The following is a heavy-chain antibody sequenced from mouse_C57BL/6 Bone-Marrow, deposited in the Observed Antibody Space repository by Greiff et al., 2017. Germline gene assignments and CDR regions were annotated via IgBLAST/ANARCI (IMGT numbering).Heavy chain of an antibody. Sequence: QVQLKQPGTELVKPGASVKLSCKASGYTFTSYWMHWVKQRPGQGLEWIGNINPSNGGTNYNEKFKSKATLTVDKSSSTAYMQLSSLTSEDSAVYYCARSSPQTAQVDYWGQGTTLTVSS. D-gene: IGHD3-2*02. CDR2: INPSNGGT. CDR1: GYTFTSYW. V-gene: IGHV1-53*01. CDR3: ARSSPQTAQVDY. J-gene: IGHJ2*01.